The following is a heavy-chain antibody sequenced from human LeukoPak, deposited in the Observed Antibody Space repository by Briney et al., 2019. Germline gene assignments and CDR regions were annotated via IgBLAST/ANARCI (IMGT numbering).Heavy chain of an antibody. CDR1: GITFSSHA. CDR3: AKDYWEWSRVN. Sequence: PGGSLRLSCAASGITFSSHAMSWVRQARGKGMEWFSLFCVPVVITYSAASVKCRFTISRHNSKTTLYLQMNSLRAEDTAVYYCAKDYWEWSRVNWGQGTLVTVSS. V-gene: IGHV3-23*01. J-gene: IGHJ4*02. D-gene: IGHD3-3*01. CDR2: FCVPVVIT.